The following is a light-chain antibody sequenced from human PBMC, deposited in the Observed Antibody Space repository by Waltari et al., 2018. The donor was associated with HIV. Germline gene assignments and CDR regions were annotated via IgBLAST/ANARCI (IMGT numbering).Light chain of an antibody. Sequence: QFALTHPASVSGSPGQSITLSCSGTSSDIGYYNYVSWYQQHPGKAPKLMIYEVSNRPSGISNRFSGSKSGNTASLTISALQAEDEADYFCSSVANSVTLSVLFGGGTKLTVL. CDR3: SSVANSVTLSVL. V-gene: IGLV2-14*01. CDR1: SSDIGYYNY. J-gene: IGLJ3*02. CDR2: EVS.